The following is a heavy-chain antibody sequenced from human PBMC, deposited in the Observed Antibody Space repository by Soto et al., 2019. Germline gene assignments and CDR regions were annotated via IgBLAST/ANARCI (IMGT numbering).Heavy chain of an antibody. CDR1: GGSISSSSYY. Sequence: PSETLSLTCTVCGGSISSSSYYWGWIRQPPGKGLEWIGSIYYSGSTYYNPSLKSRVTISVDTSKNQFSLKLSSVTAADTAVYYCARIEGTGDWNYFGYYYYMDVWGKGTAVTVSS. CDR2: IYYSGST. V-gene: IGHV4-39*01. CDR3: ARIEGTGDWNYFGYYYYMDV. D-gene: IGHD1-7*01. J-gene: IGHJ6*03.